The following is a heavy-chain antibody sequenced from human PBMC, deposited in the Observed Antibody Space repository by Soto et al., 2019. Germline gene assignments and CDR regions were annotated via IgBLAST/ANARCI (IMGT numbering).Heavy chain of an antibody. V-gene: IGHV4-61*01. CDR3: ARDRNDILTGYYGVRWFDP. J-gene: IGHJ5*02. CDR1: GGSVSSGSYY. Sequence: PSETLSLTCTVSGGSVSSGSYYWSWIRQPPGKGLEWIGYIYYSVSTNYNPSLKSRVTISVDTSKNQFSLKLSSVTAADTAVYYCARDRNDILTGYYGVRWFDPWGQGTLVTVSS. CDR2: IYYSVST. D-gene: IGHD3-9*01.